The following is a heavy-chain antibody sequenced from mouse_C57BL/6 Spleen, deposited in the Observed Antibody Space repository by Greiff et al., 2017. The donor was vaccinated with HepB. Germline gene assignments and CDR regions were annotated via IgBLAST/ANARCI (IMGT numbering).Heavy chain of an antibody. CDR2: IISGGSYT. Sequence: EVMLVESGGDLVKPGGSLKLSCAASGFTFSSYGMSWVRQTQDKRLEWVATIISGGSYTSYPDSVKGRFTISRDNAKNTLYLQMSSLKSEDTAMYYCARGGYYGSSYGWYFDVWGTGTTVTVSS. D-gene: IGHD1-1*01. V-gene: IGHV5-6*01. CDR3: ARGGYYGSSYGWYFDV. J-gene: IGHJ1*03. CDR1: GFTFSSYG.